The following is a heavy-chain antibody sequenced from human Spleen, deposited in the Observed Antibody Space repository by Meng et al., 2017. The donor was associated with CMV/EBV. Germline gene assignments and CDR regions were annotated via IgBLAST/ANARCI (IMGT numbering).Heavy chain of an antibody. Sequence: ASVKVSCKASGYTFTGYYMHWVRQAPGQGLEWMGWINPNSGGTNYAQKFQGRVTMTRDTSISTAYMELSRLRSDDTAVYYCARVVAVAGPTAAFDIWGQGTLVTVSS. V-gene: IGHV1-2*02. J-gene: IGHJ3*02. D-gene: IGHD6-19*01. CDR1: GYTFTGYY. CDR2: INPNSGGT. CDR3: ARVVAVAGPTAAFDI.